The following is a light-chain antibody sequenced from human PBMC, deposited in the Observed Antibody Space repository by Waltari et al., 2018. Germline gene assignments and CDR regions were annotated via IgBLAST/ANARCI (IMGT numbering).Light chain of an antibody. V-gene: IGKV4-1*01. J-gene: IGKJ1*01. Sequence: DIVMTQSPDFLAVSLGERATINCKSSQSVLFSSNNKNYLAWYQQKPGHPPNLLIYWSSTRESGVPDRFTGSGSGTDFTLTISSLQAEDVAVYYCQQYYNAPQTFGQGTKVEIK. CDR3: QQYYNAPQT. CDR1: QSVLFSSNNKNY. CDR2: WSS.